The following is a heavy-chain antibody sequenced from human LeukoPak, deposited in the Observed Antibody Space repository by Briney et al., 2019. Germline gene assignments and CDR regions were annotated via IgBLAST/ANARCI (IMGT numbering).Heavy chain of an antibody. CDR2: ISGSGGST. V-gene: IGHV3-23*01. J-gene: IGHJ4*02. CDR3: ASDGYSYVSGDY. Sequence: GGSLRLSCAASGFTFSSYAMSWVRQAPGKGLEWVSAISGSGGSTYYADSVKGRFTISRDNSKNTLYLQVNSLRAEDTAVYYCASDGYSYVSGDYWGQGTLVTVSS. D-gene: IGHD5-18*01. CDR1: GFTFSSYA.